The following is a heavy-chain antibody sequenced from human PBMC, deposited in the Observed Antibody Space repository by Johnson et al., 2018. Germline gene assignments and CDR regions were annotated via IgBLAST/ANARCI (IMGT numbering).Heavy chain of an antibody. CDR3: AKDQGSYLEYFQH. J-gene: IGHJ1*01. CDR1: GFTFDDYA. D-gene: IGHD1-26*01. V-gene: IGHV3-9*01. Sequence: EVQLVETGGGLVQPGRSLRLSCAASGFTFDDYALHWVRQAPGKGLEWVSGISWNSGSIGYADSVKGRFTISRDNAKNSLYLQMNSLRAEDTALYYCAKDQGSYLEYFQHWGQGTLVTVSS. CDR2: ISWNSGSI.